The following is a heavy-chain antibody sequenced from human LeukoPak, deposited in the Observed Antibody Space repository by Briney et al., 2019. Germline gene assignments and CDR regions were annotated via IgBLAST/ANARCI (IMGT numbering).Heavy chain of an antibody. CDR3: TTTCYYSGARLPP. CDR1: GLIFSYAW. D-gene: IGHD2-15*01. CDR2: NKRKADGGTK. V-gene: IGHV3-15*01. Sequence: GSLRLSCADSGLIFSYAWMSWVRQAPGKGLEWVGRNKRKADGGTKDYAAPVKGKFTISRYDSKNTLYLQMNSLKSDDTTVYYYTTTCYYSGARLPPGGQGTLVTVSS. J-gene: IGHJ4*02.